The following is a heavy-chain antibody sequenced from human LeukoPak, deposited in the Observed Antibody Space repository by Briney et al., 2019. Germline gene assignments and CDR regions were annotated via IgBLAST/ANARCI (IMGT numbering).Heavy chain of an antibody. D-gene: IGHD1-26*01. CDR3: ARQVGAILVDY. CDR1: GFTFSSYN. CDR2: ISSSSYI. Sequence: GGSLRLSCAASGFTFSSYNMNWVRQAPGKGLEWVSSISSSSYIYYADSMKGRFTISRDNAKNSLYLQMNSLRAEDTAVYYCARQVGAILVDYWGQGTLVTVSS. V-gene: IGHV3-21*01. J-gene: IGHJ4*02.